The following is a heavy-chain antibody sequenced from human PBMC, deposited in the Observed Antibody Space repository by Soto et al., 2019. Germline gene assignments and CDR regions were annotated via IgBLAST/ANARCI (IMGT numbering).Heavy chain of an antibody. CDR2: IKQDGSEK. CDR1: GFTFSSYW. D-gene: IGHD4-4*01. V-gene: IGHV3-7*01. Sequence: EVQLVESGGGLVQPGGSLRLSCAASGFTFSSYWMSWVRQAPGKGLEWVANIKQDGSEKYYVDSVKGRFTISRDNAKNSLYLQMNSLRAEDTAVYYCAREEWDSNYPGYFDYWGQGTLVTVSS. CDR3: AREEWDSNYPGYFDY. J-gene: IGHJ4*02.